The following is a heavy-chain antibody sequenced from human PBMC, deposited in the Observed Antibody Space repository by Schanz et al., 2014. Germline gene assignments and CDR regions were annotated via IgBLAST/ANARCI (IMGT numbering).Heavy chain of an antibody. Sequence: QVQLVQSGDEVKKPGASVKVSCKTSGYTFSDYGITWVRQAPGQGLEWVGRIIPSLGLAKYEQKFQDKVTITADKSTFTAYMDVSSLRSEDTAVYYCASSGAGYSSSWDFDYWGQGTLVTVSS. D-gene: IGHD6-13*01. V-gene: IGHV1-69*04. CDR3: ASSGAGYSSSWDFDY. CDR2: IIPSLGLA. J-gene: IGHJ4*02. CDR1: GYTFSDYG.